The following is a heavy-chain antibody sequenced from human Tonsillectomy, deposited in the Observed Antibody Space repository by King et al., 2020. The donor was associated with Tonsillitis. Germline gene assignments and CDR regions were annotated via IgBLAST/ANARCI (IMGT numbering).Heavy chain of an antibody. J-gene: IGHJ4*02. CDR2: IRSKANSYAT. V-gene: IGHV3-73*01. Sequence: VQLVESGGGLVQPGGSLKLSCAASGFTFSGSAMHWVRQASGKGLEWVGRIRSKANSYATAYTASLKGRFTISRDDSKNTAYLQMNSLKTEDTAVYYWTWMDKSPSDGGVAFDYWGQGTLVTVSS. CDR3: TWMDKSPSDGGVAFDY. D-gene: IGHD6-6*01. CDR1: GFTFSGSA.